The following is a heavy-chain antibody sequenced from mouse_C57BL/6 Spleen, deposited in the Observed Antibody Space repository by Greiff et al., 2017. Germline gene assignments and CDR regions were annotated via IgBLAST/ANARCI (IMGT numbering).Heavy chain of an antibody. CDR3: ARGKNYVGAMDY. CDR1: GFTFSDYG. J-gene: IGHJ4*01. V-gene: IGHV5-17*01. CDR2: ISSGSSTI. D-gene: IGHD1-1*01. Sequence: EVKLEESGGGLVKPGGSLKLSCAASGFTFSDYGMHWVRQAPEKGLEWVAYISSGSSTIYYADTVKGRFTISRDNAKNTLFLQMTSLRSEDTAMYYCARGKNYVGAMDYWGQGTSVTVSS.